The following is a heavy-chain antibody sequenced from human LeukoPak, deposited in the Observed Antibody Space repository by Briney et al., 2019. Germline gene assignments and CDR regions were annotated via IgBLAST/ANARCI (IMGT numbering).Heavy chain of an antibody. CDR1: GGSISSYY. CDR3: ARAARDSYYFDY. J-gene: IGHJ4*02. V-gene: IGHV4-59*01. CDR2: IYYSGST. Sequence: SETLSLTCTVSGGSISSYYWSWIRQPPGKGLEWIGYIYYSGSTNYNPSLKSRVTISVDTSKNQFSLKLSSVTAADTAVYYCARAARDSYYFDYWGQGTLVTVSP.